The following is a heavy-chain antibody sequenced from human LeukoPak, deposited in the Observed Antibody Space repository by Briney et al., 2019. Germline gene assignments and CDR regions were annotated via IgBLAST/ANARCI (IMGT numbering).Heavy chain of an antibody. D-gene: IGHD3-16*01. Sequence: PSEALSLTCAVYGGSFSVYYWTWIRQSPGKGLEWIGEINHSGSTNYNPSLKSRVTISVDTSKKQFSLKLNSVTAADTAVYYCARPLWGSHDAFDIWGQGTMVTVSS. V-gene: IGHV4-34*01. J-gene: IGHJ3*02. CDR1: GGSFSVYY. CDR3: ARPLWGSHDAFDI. CDR2: INHSGST.